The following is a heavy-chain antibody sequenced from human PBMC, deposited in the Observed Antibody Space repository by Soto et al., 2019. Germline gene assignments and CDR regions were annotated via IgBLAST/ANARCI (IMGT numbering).Heavy chain of an antibody. CDR3: ARDVSPHMNPSWFDP. CDR2: ISFDGTNR. J-gene: IGHJ5*02. CDR1: GFSFSNTG. Sequence: PGGSLRLSCVASGFSFSNTGMHWARQAPGKGLEWVAVISFDGTNRNYAESVKGRFTVSRDNLKNSLFLQINSLTPEDTAVYYCARDVSPHMNPSWFDPWGQGTLVTVSS. V-gene: IGHV3-30*03.